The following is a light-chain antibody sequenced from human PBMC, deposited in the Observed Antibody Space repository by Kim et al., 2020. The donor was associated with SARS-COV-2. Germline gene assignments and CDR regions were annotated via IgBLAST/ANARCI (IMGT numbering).Light chain of an antibody. J-gene: IGKJ5*01. Sequence: DIQMTQSPSSLSASIGDGVTITCRTSQRINTYLNWYQQKPGKAPRLLIYAASTLQSGVPSRFSGSGSGTEFTLTINNLQPEDFATYYCQHCYSTPFSFGQGTRLEIK. CDR3: QHCYSTPFS. CDR2: AAS. V-gene: IGKV1-39*01. CDR1: QRINTY.